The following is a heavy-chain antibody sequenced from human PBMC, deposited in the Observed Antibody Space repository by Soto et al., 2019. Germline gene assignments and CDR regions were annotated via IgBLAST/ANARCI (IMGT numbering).Heavy chain of an antibody. Sequence: SVKVSCKASGGTFSSYAISWVRQAPGQGLEWMGGIIPIFGTANYAQKFQGRVTITADESTSTAYMELSSLRSEDTAGYYCAREQDIVAVPAAIGSFWFDPRGQGTLVTVSS. J-gene: IGHJ5*02. V-gene: IGHV1-69*13. CDR2: IIPIFGTA. CDR3: AREQDIVAVPAAIGSFWFDP. CDR1: GGTFSSYA. D-gene: IGHD2-2*02.